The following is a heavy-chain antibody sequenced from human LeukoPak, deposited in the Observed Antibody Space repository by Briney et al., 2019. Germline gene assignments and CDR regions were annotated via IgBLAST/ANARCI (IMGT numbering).Heavy chain of an antibody. CDR3: VKALGLTEYYTAFDF. V-gene: IGHV3-64D*06. CDR1: GITLSSHA. D-gene: IGHD3-9*01. CDR2: INSNGGTT. J-gene: IGHJ4*02. Sequence: GGSLRLSCSASGITLSSHAMHWVRQAPGKGLEYVSAINSNGGTTYYADSVEGRFTISRDNSKNTLSLQMSSLRPEDTAVYYCVKALGLTEYYTAFDFWGRGTLVTVSS.